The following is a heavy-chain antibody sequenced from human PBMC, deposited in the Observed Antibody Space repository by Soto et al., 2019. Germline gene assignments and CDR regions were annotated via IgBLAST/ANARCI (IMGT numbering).Heavy chain of an antibody. CDR3: AGIKVSTQNSRFDP. J-gene: IGHJ5*02. CDR1: GFTFSDYY. D-gene: IGHD4-17*01. CDR2: ISSSSSYT. Sequence: QVQLVESGGGLVKPGGSLRLSCAASGFTFSDYYMSWIRQAPGKGPEWVSYISSSSSYTNYADSVKGRFTISRDNAKNARCLEMNSLRAEDTAVYYCAGIKVSTQNSRFDPWGGGTLVTVS. V-gene: IGHV3-11*05.